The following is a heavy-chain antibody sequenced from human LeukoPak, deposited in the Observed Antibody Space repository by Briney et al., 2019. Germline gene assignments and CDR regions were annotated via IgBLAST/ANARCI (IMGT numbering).Heavy chain of an antibody. CDR2: IYYSGNT. CDR3: AGLHFAAAEEFDP. V-gene: IGHV4-59*08. J-gene: IGHJ5*02. CDR1: GGSINGFY. Sequence: SETLSLTCTVCGGSINGFYWSWIRQPPGKGLEWIGYIYYSGNTNYNPSLRSRVTISLDTSKNQFSLNLNSVTAADTAMYYCAGLHFAAAEEFDPWGQGTLVTVSS. D-gene: IGHD6-13*01.